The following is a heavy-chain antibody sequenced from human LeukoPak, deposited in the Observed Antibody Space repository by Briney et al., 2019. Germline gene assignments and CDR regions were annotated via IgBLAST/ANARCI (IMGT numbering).Heavy chain of an antibody. CDR3: ARDRDYDILTGYSTDAFDI. J-gene: IGHJ3*02. CDR1: GYTFTGYY. D-gene: IGHD3-9*01. V-gene: IGHV1-2*06. CDR2: INPNSGGT. Sequence: ASVKVSCKASGYTFTGYYMHLVRQAPGQGLEWMGRINPNSGGTNYAQKFQGRVTVTRDTSISTAYMELSRLRSDDTAVYYCARDRDYDILTGYSTDAFDIWGQGTMVTVSS.